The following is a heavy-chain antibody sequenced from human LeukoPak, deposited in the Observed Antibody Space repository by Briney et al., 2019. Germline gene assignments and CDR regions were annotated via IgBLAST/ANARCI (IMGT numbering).Heavy chain of an antibody. J-gene: IGHJ6*02. D-gene: IGHD2-2*02. CDR1: GFTFSDYY. V-gene: IGHV3-11*06. CDR2: ISSSSSYT. Sequence: GGSLRLSCAASGFTFSDYYMSWIRQAPGKGLEWVSYISSSSSYTNYADPVKGRFTISRDNAKNSLYLQMNSLRAEDTAVYYCATVPGYCDSTTCYSRMDVWGQGTTVTVSS. CDR3: ATVPGYCDSTTCYSRMDV.